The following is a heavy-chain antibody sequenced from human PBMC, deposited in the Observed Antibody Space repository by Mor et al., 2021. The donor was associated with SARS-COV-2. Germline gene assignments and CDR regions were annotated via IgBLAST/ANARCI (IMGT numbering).Heavy chain of an antibody. CDR1: SSNG. CDR3: AKDRLTEAYGMEV. J-gene: IGHJ6*02. Sequence: SSNGMHWVRQAPGKGLEWVAVIRNDGSHQYYGDSVKGRFTISRDNSKNTLYLQMKSLRGEDTAVYYCAKDRLTEAYGMEVWGQ. CDR2: IRNDGSHQ. D-gene: IGHD4-4*01. V-gene: IGHV3-30*18.